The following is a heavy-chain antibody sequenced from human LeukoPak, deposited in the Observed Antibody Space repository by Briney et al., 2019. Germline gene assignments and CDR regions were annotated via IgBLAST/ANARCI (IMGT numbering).Heavy chain of an antibody. CDR2: ICFDGSTT. D-gene: IGHD3-22*01. J-gene: IGHJ4*02. Sequence: GGSLRLSCAASGFVFSSYGIHWVRQAPGKGLEWVAFICFDGSTTYYAESVKVRFTVSRDNSKFTAYLQVNSLRAADTAVYYCSKESNYDSRGYFNWGEGTLVTVS. CDR3: SKESNYDSRGYFN. V-gene: IGHV3-30*02. CDR1: GFVFSSYG.